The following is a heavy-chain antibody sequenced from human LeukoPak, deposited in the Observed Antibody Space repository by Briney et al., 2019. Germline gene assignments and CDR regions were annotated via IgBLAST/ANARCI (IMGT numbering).Heavy chain of an antibody. CDR1: GFTFSSYW. Sequence: GGSLRLSCAASGFTFSSYWMSWVRQAPGKGLEWVANIKQDGSEKYYVDSVKGRFTISRDNAKNSLYLQMNSLRAEDTAVYYCARVVGTAARHVLQYYYYYYMDVWGKGTTVTVSS. D-gene: IGHD6-6*01. J-gene: IGHJ6*03. CDR2: IKQDGSEK. V-gene: IGHV3-7*01. CDR3: ARVVGTAARHVLQYYYYYYMDV.